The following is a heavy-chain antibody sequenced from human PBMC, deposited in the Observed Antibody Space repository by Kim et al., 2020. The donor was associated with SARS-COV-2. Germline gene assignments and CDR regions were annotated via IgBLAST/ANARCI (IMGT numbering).Heavy chain of an antibody. CDR3: GGHFSPGSGTPLGYY. Sequence: SLKGRVTISRDNSKNTLYLKMNSLRAEDTAIYYCGGHFSPGSGTPLGYYWGQGTLVTVSS. D-gene: IGHD3-10*01. J-gene: IGHJ4*02. V-gene: IGHV3-30*07.